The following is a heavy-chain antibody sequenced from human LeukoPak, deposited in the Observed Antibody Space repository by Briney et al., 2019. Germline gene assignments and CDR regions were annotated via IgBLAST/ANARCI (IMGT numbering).Heavy chain of an antibody. CDR1: GYSFTSYW. D-gene: IGHD6-19*01. J-gene: IGHJ4*02. V-gene: IGHV5-51*01. Sequence: GESLKISCKGSGYSFTSYWIGWVRQMPGKGLEWMGIIYPGDSDTRYSPSSQGQVTISADKSISTAYLQWSSLKASDTAMYYCARFIAVAGTSTPLDYWGQGTLVTVSS. CDR2: IYPGDSDT. CDR3: ARFIAVAGTSTPLDY.